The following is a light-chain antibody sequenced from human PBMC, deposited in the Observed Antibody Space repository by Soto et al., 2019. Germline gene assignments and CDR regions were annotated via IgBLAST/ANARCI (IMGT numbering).Light chain of an antibody. J-gene: IGKJ3*01. V-gene: IGKV3-20*01. CDR3: QQYGSSPFT. CDR2: GAS. CDR1: QSVSNNY. Sequence: ENVVTQSPGTLSLSPGERATLSCRAGQSVSNNYLAWYQQKPGQVPSLLIFGASSRATGIPDRFSGSGSGKDFTLTICRLEPEDSAVYYCQQYGSSPFTFGPGTKVQIK.